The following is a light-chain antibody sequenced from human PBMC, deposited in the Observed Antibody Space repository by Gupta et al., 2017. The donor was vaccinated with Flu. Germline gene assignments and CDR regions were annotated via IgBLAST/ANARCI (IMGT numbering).Light chain of an antibody. Sequence: QSALPQPASVSGSPGQSITISCTGTSSDVGGYNYVSWYQQHPGKAPKLMIYEVSYRPSGVSTRFSGSKSGNTASLTISGLQAEDEADYYCSSYTSSSTYVFGTGTKVTVL. J-gene: IGLJ1*01. CDR3: SSYTSSSTYV. CDR2: EVS. V-gene: IGLV2-14*01. CDR1: SSDVGGYNY.